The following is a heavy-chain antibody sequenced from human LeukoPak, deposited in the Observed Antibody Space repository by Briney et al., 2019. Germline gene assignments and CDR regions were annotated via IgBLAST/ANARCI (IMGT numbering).Heavy chain of an antibody. V-gene: IGHV5-51*01. J-gene: IGHJ4*02. Sequence: GESLKISCKGSGYSFSKNWIGWVRQMPGKGLEWMGIIYPGDSDTRYSPSFQGQVTISADKSISTAYLHWSSLKASDTAMYYCARNYDSSGYSDYWGQGTLVTVSS. CDR1: GYSFSKNW. D-gene: IGHD3-22*01. CDR3: ARNYDSSGYSDY. CDR2: IYPGDSDT.